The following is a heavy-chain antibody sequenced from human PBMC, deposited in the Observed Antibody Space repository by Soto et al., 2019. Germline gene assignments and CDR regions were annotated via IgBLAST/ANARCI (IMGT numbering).Heavy chain of an antibody. CDR3: THNTGSSADY. CDR1: GFSLSTSGVG. J-gene: IGHJ4*02. Sequence: GPTLGNPTQTLTLTCTFSGFSLSTSGVGVGWIRQPPGKAPEWLALIYWDDDKRYNPSLKSRLTITKDTSKHQVVLTMTDVDPVDTAKYYCTHNTGSSADYWGQGTLVTVSS. V-gene: IGHV2-5*02. D-gene: IGHD2-15*01. CDR2: IYWDDDK.